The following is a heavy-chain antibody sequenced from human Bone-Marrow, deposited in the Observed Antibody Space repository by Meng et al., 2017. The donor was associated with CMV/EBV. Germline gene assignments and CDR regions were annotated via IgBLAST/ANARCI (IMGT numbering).Heavy chain of an antibody. CDR1: GFMFSIYW. CDR2: INPDGSST. V-gene: IGHV3-74*01. Sequence: GGSLRLSCAASGFMFSIYWMHWVRQAAGKGLVWVSRINPDGSSTSYADSVKGRFTVSRDNAKNTLYLQMNSLRDEDTAVYYCAGRDLWSCYDYWGQGTRVTVSS. CDR3: AGRDLWSCYDY. J-gene: IGHJ4*02. D-gene: IGHD3-3*01.